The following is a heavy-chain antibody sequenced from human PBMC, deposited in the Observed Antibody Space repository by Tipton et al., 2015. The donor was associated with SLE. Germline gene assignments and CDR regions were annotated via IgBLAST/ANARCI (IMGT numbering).Heavy chain of an antibody. CDR1: GFTFDDYA. V-gene: IGHV3-43D*04. D-gene: IGHD6-19*01. J-gene: IGHJ3*02. Sequence: SLRLSCAASGFTFDDYAMHWVRQAPGKGLEWVSLISWDGGSTYYADSVKGRFTISRDNSKNTLYLQMNSLRAEDTAVYYCAKEAGEQWLASDAFDIWGQGTMVTVSS. CDR2: ISWDGGST. CDR3: AKEAGEQWLASDAFDI.